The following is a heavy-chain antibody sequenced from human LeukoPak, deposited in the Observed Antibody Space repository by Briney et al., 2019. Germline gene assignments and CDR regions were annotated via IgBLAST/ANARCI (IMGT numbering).Heavy chain of an antibody. CDR1: GGSISSYY. Sequence: SSETLSLTCTVSGGSISSYYWSWIRQPPGKGLEWIGYIYYSGTTNYNPSLKSRVTISVDTSKNQFSLKLSSVAAADTAVYYCARGVYIAAAQYGYWGQGTLVTVSS. D-gene: IGHD6-13*01. CDR2: IYYSGTT. J-gene: IGHJ4*02. CDR3: ARGVYIAAAQYGY. V-gene: IGHV4-59*01.